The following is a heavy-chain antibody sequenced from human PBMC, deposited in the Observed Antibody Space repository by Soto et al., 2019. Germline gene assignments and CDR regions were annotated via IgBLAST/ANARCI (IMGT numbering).Heavy chain of an antibody. CDR1: GFTFTNYA. D-gene: IGHD6-13*01. Sequence: EVQLLESGGGFVQPGGSLRLSCAASGFTFTNYALSWVHQAPGKGLEWVSTIGGGSGSTSYADSVKGRFSISRENSKNTLYLQMSSLRAEDTALYYCATRMYSTSWYYFVSWGQGTLVTVSS. V-gene: IGHV3-23*01. CDR3: ATRMYSTSWYYFVS. J-gene: IGHJ4*02. CDR2: IGGGSGST.